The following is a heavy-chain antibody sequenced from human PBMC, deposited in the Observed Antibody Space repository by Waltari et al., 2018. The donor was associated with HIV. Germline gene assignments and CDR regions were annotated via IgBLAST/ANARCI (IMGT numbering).Heavy chain of an antibody. CDR2: IYYSGST. V-gene: IGHV4-59*01. Sequence: QVQLQESGPGLVKPSETLSLTCTVSGGSISSYYWSWIRQPPGKGLEWIGYIYYSGSTNYNPSLKSRVTISVDTSKNQFSLKLSSVTAADTAVYYCARAGYSSGWCFDYWGQGTLVTVSS. CDR1: GGSISSYY. J-gene: IGHJ4*02. CDR3: ARAGYSSGWCFDY. D-gene: IGHD6-19*01.